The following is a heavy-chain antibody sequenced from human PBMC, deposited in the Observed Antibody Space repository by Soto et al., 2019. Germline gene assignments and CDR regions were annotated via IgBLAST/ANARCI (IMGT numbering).Heavy chain of an antibody. CDR3: ARQIPNSMIVALFDY. V-gene: IGHV4-39*01. Sequence: TLCHPWSVSGGPINSSGFYWGLKSQPPGKGLEWIGSIYYSGSTYYNPSLKSRVTISVDTSKNQFSLKLSSVTAADTAVYYCARQIPNSMIVALFDYCGQGTLVNVS. CDR2: IYYSGST. D-gene: IGHD3-22*01. CDR1: GGPINSSGFY. J-gene: IGHJ4*02.